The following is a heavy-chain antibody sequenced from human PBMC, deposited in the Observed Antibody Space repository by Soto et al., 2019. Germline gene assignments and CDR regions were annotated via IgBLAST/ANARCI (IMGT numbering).Heavy chain of an antibody. Sequence: EVQLVESGGGLVQPGGSLIVSCAASGFTFSSYWMHWVRQAPGKGLVWVSRTNNDGSSTSYAESVKGRFTISRDNAKSTLYLEMSSLRAGDTAVYYCARDPLIGDTDYGLDVWGQGTTVTVS. CDR1: GFTFSSYW. V-gene: IGHV3-74*01. D-gene: IGHD2-21*01. J-gene: IGHJ6*02. CDR2: TNNDGSST. CDR3: ARDPLIGDTDYGLDV.